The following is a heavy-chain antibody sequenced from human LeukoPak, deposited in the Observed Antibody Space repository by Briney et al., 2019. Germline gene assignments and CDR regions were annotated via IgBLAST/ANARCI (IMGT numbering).Heavy chain of an antibody. J-gene: IGHJ5*02. D-gene: IGHD3-22*01. CDR2: INEDGSTT. CDR3: ARDFEIYDSSGYYWFDP. CDR1: GFIFRSNW. Sequence: TGGSLRLSCAASGFIFRSNWMHWVRQAPGKGLVWVSRINEDGSTTNHADSVKGRFTISRDNVKNTLYMEMNSLRAEDTAVYYCARDFEIYDSSGYYWFDPWGQGTLVTVSS. V-gene: IGHV3-74*01.